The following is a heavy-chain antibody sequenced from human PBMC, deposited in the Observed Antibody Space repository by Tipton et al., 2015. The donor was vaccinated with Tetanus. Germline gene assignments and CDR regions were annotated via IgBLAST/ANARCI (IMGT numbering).Heavy chain of an antibody. J-gene: IGHJ4*02. D-gene: IGHD5-12*01. V-gene: IGHV4-39*01. CDR3: VRRVSGMFSGFDSNF. Sequence: TLSLTCSVSGVSISDTSFYWAWIRQPPGKGLEWIGSIYDSGSIYYNPSLKSRVTISVDTSKNQFSLKVGSATAADTAVYYCVRRVSGMFSGFDSNFWGQGTLVAVSS. CDR1: GVSISDTSFY. CDR2: IYDSGSI.